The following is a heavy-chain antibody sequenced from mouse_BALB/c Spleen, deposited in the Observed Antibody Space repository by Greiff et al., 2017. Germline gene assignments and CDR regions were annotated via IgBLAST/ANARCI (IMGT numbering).Heavy chain of an antibody. CDR3: TREDGNYWYFDV. V-gene: IGHV1-15*01. Sequence: QVQLQQSGAELVRPGASVTLSCKASGYTFTDYEMHWVKQTPVHGLEWIGAIDPETGGTAYNQKFKGKATLTADKSSSTAYMELRSLTSEDSAVYYCTREDGNYWYFDVWGAGTTVTVSS. CDR2: IDPETGGT. CDR1: GYTFTDYE. J-gene: IGHJ1*01. D-gene: IGHD2-1*01.